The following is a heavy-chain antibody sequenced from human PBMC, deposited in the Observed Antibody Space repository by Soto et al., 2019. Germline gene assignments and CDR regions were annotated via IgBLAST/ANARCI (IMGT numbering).Heavy chain of an antibody. CDR1: GGSISSYY. V-gene: IGHV4-59*01. J-gene: IGHJ4*02. CDR2: IYYSGST. Sequence: QVQLQESGPGLVKPSETLSLTCTVSGGSISSYYWSWIRQPPGKGLEWIGYIYYSGSTNYNPSLKSRVTISVDTSKNQFSLKLSSVTAADTAVYYCASADCSSTSCSIDYWGQGTLVTVSS. CDR3: ASADCSSTSCSIDY. D-gene: IGHD2-2*01.